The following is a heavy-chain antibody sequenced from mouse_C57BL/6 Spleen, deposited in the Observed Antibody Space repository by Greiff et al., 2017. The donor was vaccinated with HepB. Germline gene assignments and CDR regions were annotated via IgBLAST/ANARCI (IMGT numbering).Heavy chain of an antibody. D-gene: IGHD1-1*01. J-gene: IGHJ1*03. CDR3: ATLSDYYGSSYWYFDV. V-gene: IGHV5-17*01. CDR1: GFTFSDYG. CDR2: ISSGSSTI. Sequence: EVQVVESGGGLVKPGGSLKLSCAASGFTFSDYGMHWVRQAPEKGLEWVAYISSGSSTIYYADTVKGRFTISRDNAKNTLFLQMTSLRSEDTAMYYCATLSDYYGSSYWYFDVWGTGTTVTVSS.